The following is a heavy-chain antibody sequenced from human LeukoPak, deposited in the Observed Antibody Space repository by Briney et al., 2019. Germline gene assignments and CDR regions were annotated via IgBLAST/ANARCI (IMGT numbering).Heavy chain of an antibody. Sequence: SETLSLTCTVSGGSISSGSYYWSWIRQPAGKGLEWIGRIYTSGSTNYNPSLKSRVTISVDTSKNQFSLKLSSVTAADTAVYYCARRRAAGTGWYFDLWGRGTLVTVSS. CDR1: GGSISSGSYY. D-gene: IGHD6-13*01. CDR2: IYTSGST. V-gene: IGHV4-61*02. CDR3: ARRRAAGTGWYFDL. J-gene: IGHJ2*01.